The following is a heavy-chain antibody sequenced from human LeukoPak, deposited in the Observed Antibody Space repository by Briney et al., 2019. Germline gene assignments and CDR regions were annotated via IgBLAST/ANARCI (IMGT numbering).Heavy chain of an antibody. CDR2: IYYSGST. D-gene: IGHD4-17*01. J-gene: IGHJ4*02. V-gene: IGHV4-39*07. CDR1: GVSISSYY. Sequence: SETLSLTCTVSGVSISSYYWGWIRQPPGKGLEWIGSIYYSGSTYYNPSLKSRVTISVDTSKNQFSLKLSSVTAADTAVYYCARETTVTGNFDYWGQGTLVTVSS. CDR3: ARETTVTGNFDY.